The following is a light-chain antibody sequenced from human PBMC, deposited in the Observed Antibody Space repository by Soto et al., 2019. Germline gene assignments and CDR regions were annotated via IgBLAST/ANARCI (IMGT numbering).Light chain of an antibody. CDR1: QSISSY. V-gene: IGKV1-39*01. J-gene: IGKJ1*01. Sequence: DIQMTQSPFSLSASVGDRVTITCRASQSISSYLNWYQQKPGKPPKLLIYKASSLESGVPSRFSGSGSGTEFTLTISSLEPEDFAVYYCQQRSNWPKTFGQGTKVDI. CDR2: KAS. CDR3: QQRSNWPKT.